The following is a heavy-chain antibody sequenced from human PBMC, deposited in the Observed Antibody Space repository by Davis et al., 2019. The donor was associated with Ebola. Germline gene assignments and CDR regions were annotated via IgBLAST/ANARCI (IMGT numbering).Heavy chain of an antibody. J-gene: IGHJ5*02. CDR3: ARDRPAAIRSVNWFDP. V-gene: IGHV1-2*02. Sequence: GESLKISCAASGFTFSSYAMHWVRQAPGQGLEWMGWINPNSGGTNYAQKFQGRVAMTRDTSISTAYMELSRLRSDDTAVYYCARDRPAAIRSVNWFDPWGQGTLVTVSS. CDR2: INPNSGGT. CDR1: GFTFSSYA. D-gene: IGHD2-2*02.